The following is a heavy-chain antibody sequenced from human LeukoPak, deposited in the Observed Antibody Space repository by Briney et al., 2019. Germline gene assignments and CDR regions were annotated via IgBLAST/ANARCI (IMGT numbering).Heavy chain of an antibody. V-gene: IGHV3-23*01. CDR3: AKETVVVVAATPDAFDI. CDR2: ISGSGGST. D-gene: IGHD2-15*01. CDR1: GFTFSSYA. J-gene: IGHJ3*02. Sequence: GGSLRLSCAASGFTFSSYAMSWVRQAQGKGLEWVSGISGSGGSTHYADSVKDRFTISRDNSKNTLYLQMNSLRAEDTAVYYCAKETVVVVAATPDAFDIWGQGTMVTVSS.